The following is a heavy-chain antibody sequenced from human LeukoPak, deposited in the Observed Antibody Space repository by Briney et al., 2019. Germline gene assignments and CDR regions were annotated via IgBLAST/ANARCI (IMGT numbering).Heavy chain of an antibody. D-gene: IGHD1-26*01. J-gene: IGHJ5*02. CDR1: GDSISSYY. CDR3: AREGPSSSGSYLNCFDP. CDR2: IYYSGST. Sequence: SETLSLTCTVSGDSISSYYWSWIRQPPGKGLEWIGYIYYSGSTKYNPSLKSRVTISVDTSKNQFSLKLSSVTAADTAVYYCAREGPSSSGSYLNCFDPWGQGTLVTVSS. V-gene: IGHV4-59*01.